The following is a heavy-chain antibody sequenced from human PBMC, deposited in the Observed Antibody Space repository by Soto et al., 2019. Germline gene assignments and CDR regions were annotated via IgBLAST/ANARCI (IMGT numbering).Heavy chain of an antibody. CDR3: ARREYGMDV. CDR1: GGSITSSHW. Sequence: QVQLQESGPGLVKPSGTLSLTCVVSGGSITSSHWWSWVRQTPGKGLEWIGEIFHIGHTNYNPSLKCRVTISLDQSKNQFSLQMTSMTAADTAVFYCARREYGMDVWGQGTTVTVSS. J-gene: IGHJ6*02. CDR2: IFHIGHT. V-gene: IGHV4-4*02.